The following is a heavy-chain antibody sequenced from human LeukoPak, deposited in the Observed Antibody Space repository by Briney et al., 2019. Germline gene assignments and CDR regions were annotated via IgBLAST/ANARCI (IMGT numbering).Heavy chain of an antibody. CDR3: ARDVVVTSSPDAFDI. D-gene: IGHD2-21*02. CDR2: IYYSGST. CDR1: GGSVSSGSDY. J-gene: IGHJ3*02. V-gene: IGHV4-61*01. Sequence: SETLSLTCTVSGGSVSSGSDYWSWIRQPPGKGLEWIGYIYYSGSTNYNPSLKSRVTISVDTSKNQFSLKLSSVTAADTAVYYCARDVVVTSSPDAFDIWGQGTMVTVSS.